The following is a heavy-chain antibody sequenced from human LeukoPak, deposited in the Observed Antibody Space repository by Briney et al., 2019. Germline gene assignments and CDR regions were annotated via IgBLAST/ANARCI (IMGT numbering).Heavy chain of an antibody. CDR3: ARDWKDFDCTNGVCYIGSYYYYGMDV. CDR1: GYTFTGYY. Sequence: GASVKVSCKASGYTFTGYYMHWVRQAPGQGLEWMGWINPNSGGTNYAQKLQGRVTMTTDTSTSTAYMELRSLRSDDTAVYYCARDWKDFDCTNGVCYIGSYYYYGMDVWGQGTTVTVSS. D-gene: IGHD2-8*01. J-gene: IGHJ6*02. CDR2: INPNSGGT. V-gene: IGHV1-2*02.